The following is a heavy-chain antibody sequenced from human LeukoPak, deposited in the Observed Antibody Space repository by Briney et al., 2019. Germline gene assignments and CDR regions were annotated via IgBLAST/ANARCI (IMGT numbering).Heavy chain of an antibody. V-gene: IGHV3-74*01. J-gene: IGHJ4*02. CDR1: GFTFSSHW. Sequence: AGGSLRLSCAASGFTFSSHWMHWVRQAPGKGLVWVSRIKNDGSYTSDVDSVEGRFTISRDNAKNTLHLQMNSVRAEDTAVYYCVSDDGHYGVDYWGQGTLVTVSS. CDR2: IKNDGSYT. D-gene: IGHD3-22*01. CDR3: VSDDGHYGVDY.